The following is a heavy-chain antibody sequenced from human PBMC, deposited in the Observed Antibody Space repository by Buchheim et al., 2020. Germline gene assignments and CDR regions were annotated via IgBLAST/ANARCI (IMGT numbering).Heavy chain of an antibody. D-gene: IGHD3-9*01. J-gene: IGHJ4*02. CDR2: ISGSGGST. CDR3: ARTCDYDILTGYYTTYYFDY. V-gene: IGHV3-23*01. Sequence: EVQLLESGGGLVQPGGSLRLSCAASGFTFSSYAMSWVRQAPGKGLEWVSAISGSGGSTYYADSVKGRFTISRDNAKNSLYLQMNSLRAEDTAVYYCARTCDYDILTGYYTTYYFDYWGQGTL. CDR1: GFTFSSYA.